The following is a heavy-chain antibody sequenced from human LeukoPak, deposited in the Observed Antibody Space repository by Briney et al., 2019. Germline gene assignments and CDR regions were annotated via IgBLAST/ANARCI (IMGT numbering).Heavy chain of an antibody. J-gene: IGHJ4*02. CDR3: ARDGSDYYDSSGYYYFDS. CDR1: GFTFSNYA. V-gene: IGHV3-23*01. CDR2: ISTSGGGI. Sequence: LSGGSLRLSCAASGFTFSNYAMSWVRQAPGKGLEWVSGISTSGGGIYYADSVKGRFTISRDNSMNTLYLQMYSLRADDTAVYYCARDGSDYYDSSGYYYFDSWGQGTLVTVSS. D-gene: IGHD3-22*01.